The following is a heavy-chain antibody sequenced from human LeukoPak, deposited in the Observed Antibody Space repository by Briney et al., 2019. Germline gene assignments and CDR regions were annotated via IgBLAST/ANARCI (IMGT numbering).Heavy chain of an antibody. CDR2: ITDSGGRT. CDR3: AKGGRSSTYTFDI. CDR1: GVSFSGYA. J-gene: IGHJ3*02. D-gene: IGHD3-16*01. Sequence: GVSLRLSCAASGVSFSGYARSWVRQAPGKGLEWVSTITDSGGRTFYADSVKGRVTISRDNSKNTLYLQMNSLRAEDTALYYCAKGGRSSTYTFDIWGQGTMVTVSS. V-gene: IGHV3-23*01.